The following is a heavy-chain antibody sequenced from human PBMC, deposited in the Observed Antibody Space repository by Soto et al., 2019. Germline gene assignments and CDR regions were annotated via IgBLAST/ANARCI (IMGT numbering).Heavy chain of an antibody. CDR3: ATSVSSPIIYVY. CDR1: GGSISSSSYY. V-gene: IGHV4-39*01. Sequence: SETLSLTCTVSGGSISSSSYYWGWIRQPPGKGLEWIGSIYYSGSTYYNPSLKSRVTISVDTSKNQFSLKLSSVTAADTAVYYCATSVSSPIIYVYWGQGTLVTVSS. CDR2: IYYSGST. D-gene: IGHD2-15*01. J-gene: IGHJ4*02.